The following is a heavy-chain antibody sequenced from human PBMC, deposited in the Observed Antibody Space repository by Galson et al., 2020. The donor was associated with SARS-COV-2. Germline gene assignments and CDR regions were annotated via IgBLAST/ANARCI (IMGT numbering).Heavy chain of an antibody. D-gene: IGHD3-22*01. CDR3: ARVMGEGSGYYGHYAFDI. J-gene: IGHJ3*02. Sequence: QLGESLKISCAASGFTFSSYGMHWVRQAPGKGLEWVAVIWYDGSNKYYADSVKGRFTISRDNSKNTLYLQMNSLRAEDTAVYYCARVMGEGSGYYGHYAFDIWGQGTMVTVSS. V-gene: IGHV3-33*01. CDR2: IWYDGSNK. CDR1: GFTFSSYG.